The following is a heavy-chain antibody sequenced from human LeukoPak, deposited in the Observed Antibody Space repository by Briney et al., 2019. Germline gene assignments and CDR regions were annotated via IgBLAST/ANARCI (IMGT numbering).Heavy chain of an antibody. J-gene: IGHJ4*02. CDR3: AKEKGQWESPDY. CDR1: GFTFSTYG. CDR2: IPYDGSNT. Sequence: GGSLRLSCAASGFTFSTYGMHWVRPAPGKGLEWVAFIPYDGSNTFYADSVKGRFTISRDNSKNTLSLQMDSLTSEDTALYYCAKEKGQWESPDYWGKGTLVTVSS. V-gene: IGHV3-30*02. D-gene: IGHD1-26*01.